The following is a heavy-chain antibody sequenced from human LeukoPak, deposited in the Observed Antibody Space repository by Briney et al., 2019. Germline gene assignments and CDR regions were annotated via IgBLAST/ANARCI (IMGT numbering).Heavy chain of an antibody. V-gene: IGHV4-39*07. J-gene: IGHJ4*02. Sequence: SETLSLTCTVSGGSIRSSSYYWGWIRQPPGKGLEWIGSIYYSGSTYYNPSLKSRVTISVDTSKNQFSLKLSSVTAADTAVYYCARGTAYGDSYYFDYWGQGTLVTVSS. D-gene: IGHD4-17*01. CDR2: IYYSGST. CDR3: ARGTAYGDSYYFDY. CDR1: GGSIRSSSYY.